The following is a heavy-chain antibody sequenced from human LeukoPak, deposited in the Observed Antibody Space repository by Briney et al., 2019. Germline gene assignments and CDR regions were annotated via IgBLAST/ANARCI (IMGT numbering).Heavy chain of an antibody. D-gene: IGHD1-26*01. CDR3: ARQGGSYSPFGF. CDR1: GGSINNYY. Sequence: TSETLSLTCTVSGGSINNYYWSWIRQPPGKGLEWIDYIFSSENTYYNPSLKSRVTMSVDTSKNQFSLKLTSVTDADTAVYYCARQGGSYSPFGFWGQGTLVTVSS. J-gene: IGHJ4*02. CDR2: IFSSENT. V-gene: IGHV4-59*08.